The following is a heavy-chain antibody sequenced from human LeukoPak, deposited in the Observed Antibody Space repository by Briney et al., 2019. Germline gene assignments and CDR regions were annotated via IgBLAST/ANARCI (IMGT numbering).Heavy chain of an antibody. Sequence: VQLGGPLRLSCAASGFTFSSYAMSWVRQAPGKGLEWVSAISGSGGSTYYADSVKGRFTISRDNSKNTLYLQMNSLRAEDTAVYYCAKERGFGYDSSGYYSEGEYFQHWGQGTLVTVSS. CDR3: AKERGFGYDSSGYYSEGEYFQH. J-gene: IGHJ1*01. V-gene: IGHV3-23*01. CDR1: GFTFSSYA. D-gene: IGHD3-22*01. CDR2: ISGSGGST.